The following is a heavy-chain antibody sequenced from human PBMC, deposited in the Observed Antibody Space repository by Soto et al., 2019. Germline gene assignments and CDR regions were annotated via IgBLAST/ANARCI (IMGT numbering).Heavy chain of an antibody. J-gene: IGHJ3*02. CDR1: GYSFTSYW. V-gene: IGHV5-51*01. D-gene: IGHD3-9*01. Sequence: PGESLKISCKGSGYSFTSYWIGWVRQMPGKGLEWMGIIYPGDSDTRYSPSFQGQVTISADKSISTAYLQWSSLKASDTAMYYCARNLNFDLEKKRASDIWGQGTMVTVSS. CDR3: ARNLNFDLEKKRASDI. CDR2: IYPGDSDT.